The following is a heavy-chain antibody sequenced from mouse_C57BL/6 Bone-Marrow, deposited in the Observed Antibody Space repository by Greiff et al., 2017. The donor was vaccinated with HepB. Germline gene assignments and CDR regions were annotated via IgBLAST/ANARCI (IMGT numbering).Heavy chain of an antibody. CDR2: IDPSDSYT. CDR3: ARSSPWYFDV. J-gene: IGHJ1*03. D-gene: IGHD1-1*01. CDR1: GYTFTSYW. V-gene: IGHV1-59*01. Sequence: VQLQQPGAELVRPGTSVKLSCKASGYTFTSYWMHWVKQRPGQGLEWIGVIDPSDSYTNYNQKFKGKATLTVDTSSSTAYMQLSSLTSEDSAVYYCARSSPWYFDVWGTGTTVTVSS.